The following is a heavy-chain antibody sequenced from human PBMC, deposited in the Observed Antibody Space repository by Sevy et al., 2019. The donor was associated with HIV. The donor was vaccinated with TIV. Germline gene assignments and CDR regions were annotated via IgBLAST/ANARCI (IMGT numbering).Heavy chain of an antibody. V-gene: IGHV4-39*01. D-gene: IGHD3-3*01. CDR3: ASHPPPPSGYDFWSGYYYSDY. Sequence: SETLSLTCTVSGGSISSSSYYWGWIRQPPGKGLEWIGSIYYSGSTYYNPSLKSRVTISVDTSKNQFSLKLSSVTAADTAVYYCASHPPPPSGYDFWSGYYYSDYWGQGTLVTVSS. CDR2: IYYSGST. CDR1: GGSISSSSYY. J-gene: IGHJ4*02.